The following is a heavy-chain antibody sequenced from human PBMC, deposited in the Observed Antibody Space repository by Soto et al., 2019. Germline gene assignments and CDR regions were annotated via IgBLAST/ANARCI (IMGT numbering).Heavy chain of an antibody. Sequence: QVQLVQSGAEVKKPGASVKVSCKASGYTFTDYAFTWVRQAPGQGLEWMGWISAYNGDTDYAQKFQGRVTMTTDTSTSTAYMELRSLSSDYTAVYYCAREAGSGSYYPEDFWGQGTLVTVSS. J-gene: IGHJ4*02. D-gene: IGHD1-26*01. CDR3: AREAGSGSYYPEDF. V-gene: IGHV1-18*04. CDR1: GYTFTDYA. CDR2: ISAYNGDT.